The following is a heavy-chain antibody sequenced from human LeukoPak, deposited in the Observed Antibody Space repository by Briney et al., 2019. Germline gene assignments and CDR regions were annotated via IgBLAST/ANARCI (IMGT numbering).Heavy chain of an antibody. V-gene: IGHV3-7*01. CDR1: GFTFSSYW. CDR3: ARAGRYCSSTSCYSTCDY. Sequence: GGSLRLSCAASGFTFSSYWMSWVRQAPGKGLEWVANIEQDGSEKYYVDSVKGRFTISRDNAKNSLYLQMNSLRAEDTAVYYCARAGRYCSSTSCYSTCDYWGQGTLVTVSS. CDR2: IEQDGSEK. J-gene: IGHJ4*02. D-gene: IGHD2-2*01.